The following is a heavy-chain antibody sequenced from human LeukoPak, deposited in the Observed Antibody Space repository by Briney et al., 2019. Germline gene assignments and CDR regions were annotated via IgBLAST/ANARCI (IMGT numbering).Heavy chain of an antibody. CDR3: ARDLRAGTEFDY. V-gene: IGHV1-2*02. CDR2: INPNSGGT. D-gene: IGHD6-13*01. J-gene: IGHJ4*02. CDR1: GYSFTSYA. Sequence: GASVKVSCKATGYSFTSYALIWVRQAPGQGLEWMGWINPNSGGTNYAQKFQGRVTMTRDTSISTAYMELSRLRSDDTAVYYCARDLRAGTEFDYWGQGTLVTVSS.